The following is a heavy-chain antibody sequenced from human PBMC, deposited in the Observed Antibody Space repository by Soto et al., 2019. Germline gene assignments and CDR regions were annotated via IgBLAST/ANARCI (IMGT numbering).Heavy chain of an antibody. CDR3: AKGSDVARQELDY. J-gene: IGHJ4*02. CDR2: ISSDGSDK. Sequence: QVQVVESGGGEVQPGRSLRLSCAASGFTFRNFGMHWVRQAPGKGLEWVAAISSDGSDKYYSDFEKGRFTISRDNSKNTLFLQMYSLRVEDTAVYYCAKGSDVARQELDYWGQGTLVTVSS. D-gene: IGHD3-16*01. V-gene: IGHV3-30*18. CDR1: GFTFRNFG.